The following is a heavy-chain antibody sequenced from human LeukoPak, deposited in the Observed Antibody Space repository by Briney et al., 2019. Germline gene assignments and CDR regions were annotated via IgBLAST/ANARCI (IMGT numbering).Heavy chain of an antibody. V-gene: IGHV3-30-3*01. CDR3: ARDYYYDSSGYPDY. CDR1: GFTFSSYA. Sequence: GGSLRLSCAASGFTFSSYAMHWVRQAPGKGLEWVAVISYDGSNKYYADSVKGRFTISRDNSKNTLYLQMNSLRAEDTAVYYCARDYYYDSSGYPDYWGQGTLVTVSS. J-gene: IGHJ4*02. CDR2: ISYDGSNK. D-gene: IGHD3-22*01.